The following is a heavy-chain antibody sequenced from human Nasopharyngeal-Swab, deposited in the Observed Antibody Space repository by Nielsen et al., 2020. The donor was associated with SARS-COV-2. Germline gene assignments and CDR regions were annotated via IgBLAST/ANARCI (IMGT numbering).Heavy chain of an antibody. D-gene: IGHD3-10*01. V-gene: IGHV3-33*01. CDR1: GFTFNTHG. Sequence: GESLKISCVASGFTFNTHGMHWVRQVPGKGLEWVATIWYDGSNKYYADSVKGRFTVSRDNSKNTLFLEMDSLRVEDTAVYYCARGSSVHAFDVWGQGTEVTVSS. J-gene: IGHJ3*01. CDR3: ARGSSVHAFDV. CDR2: IWYDGSNK.